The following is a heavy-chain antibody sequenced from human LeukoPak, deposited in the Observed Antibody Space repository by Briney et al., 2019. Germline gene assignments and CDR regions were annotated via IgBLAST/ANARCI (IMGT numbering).Heavy chain of an antibody. D-gene: IGHD3-16*01. CDR2: INPNSGST. CDR1: GYTFTSYG. CDR3: ARVRAPSFTQGGFDY. V-gene: IGHV1-2*02. J-gene: IGHJ4*02. Sequence: ASVKVSCKASGYTFTSYGVSWVRQAPGQGLEWMGWINPNSGSTDYAQNFQGRVTMTRDTSISTAYMELSSLRSDDTAVYHCARVRAPSFTQGGFDYWGQGTLVTVSS.